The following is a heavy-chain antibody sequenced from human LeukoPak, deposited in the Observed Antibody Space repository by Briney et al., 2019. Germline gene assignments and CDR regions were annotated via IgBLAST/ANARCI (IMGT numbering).Heavy chain of an antibody. J-gene: IGHJ4*02. V-gene: IGHV4-39*01. Sequence: SETLSLTCTVSGGSISSSSYYWGWIRQPPGKGLEWIGSIYYSGSTYYNPSLKSRVTISVDTSKNQFSLKLSSVTAADTAVYYCARQWPGDIVVVPAAIPFDYWGQGTLVTVSS. CDR1: GGSISSSSYY. CDR3: ARQWPGDIVVVPAAIPFDY. D-gene: IGHD2-2*02. CDR2: IYYSGST.